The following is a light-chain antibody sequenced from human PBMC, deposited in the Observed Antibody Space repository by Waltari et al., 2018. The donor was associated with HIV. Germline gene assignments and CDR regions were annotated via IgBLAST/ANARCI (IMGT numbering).Light chain of an antibody. V-gene: IGLV5-45*01. J-gene: IGLJ3*02. CDR1: SGINVDTYR. CDR3: MIWHSSAWV. Sequence: QAVLTQPAYLSASPGTSASLTCSLPSGINVDTYRQDGYTHVPGSPPQYLLKYKSDSDRQQGSGVPIRFSGSKDASANAGILLISGLQSEDEADYYCMIWHSSAWVFGGGTKLTVL. CDR2: YKSDSDR.